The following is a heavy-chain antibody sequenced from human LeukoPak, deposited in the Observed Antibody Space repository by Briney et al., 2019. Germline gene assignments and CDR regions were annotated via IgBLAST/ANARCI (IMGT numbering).Heavy chain of an antibody. J-gene: IGHJ5*02. V-gene: IGHV4-39*02. CDR1: GGSISSSSYY. CDR2: IYYSGST. CDR3: AREGYCSGGSCFHNWFDP. D-gene: IGHD2-15*01. Sequence: ETLSLTCTVSGGSISSSSYYWGWIRQPPGKGLEWIGSIYYSGSTYYNPSLKSRVAISVDTSKNQFSLKLSSVTAADTAVYYCAREGYCSGGSCFHNWFDPWGQGTLVTVSS.